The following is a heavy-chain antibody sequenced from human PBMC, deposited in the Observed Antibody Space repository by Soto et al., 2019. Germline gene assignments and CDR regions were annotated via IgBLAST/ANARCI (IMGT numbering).Heavy chain of an antibody. Sequence: QVQLVQSGAEVKKPGASVRLSCKTSTYTFTAYYMHWVRQAPGHGLEWMGIINPGSGGTSYAQKSKERTTKPRETPRSTVNMDGSSRRSENTPVYYCAKELGVNSRRASYLASWGQGTLV. J-gene: IGHJ5*02. D-gene: IGHD3-16*01. CDR1: TYTFTAYY. CDR2: INPGSGGT. CDR3: AKELGVNSRRASYLAS. V-gene: IGHV1-46*01.